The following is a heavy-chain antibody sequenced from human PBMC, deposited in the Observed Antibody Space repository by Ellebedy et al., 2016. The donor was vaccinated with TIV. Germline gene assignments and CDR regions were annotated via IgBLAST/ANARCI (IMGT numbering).Heavy chain of an antibody. V-gene: IGHV4-38-2*01. CDR2: IYQTGST. Sequence: MPSETLSLTCFVSGFSISSGYNWGWIRQPPGKGQEGIGSIYQTGSTYYSPSLKSRVTISVDTSKNQFSLKLNSVTAADTAVYYCARSSIVVVGAGGPGGMDVWGLGTTVTVSS. CDR3: ARSSIVVVGAGGPGGMDV. J-gene: IGHJ6*02. D-gene: IGHD2-15*01. CDR1: GFSISSGYN.